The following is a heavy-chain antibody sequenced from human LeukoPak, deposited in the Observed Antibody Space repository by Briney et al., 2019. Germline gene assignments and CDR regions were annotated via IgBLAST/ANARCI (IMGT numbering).Heavy chain of an antibody. Sequence: SETLSRTCTVSGGSISSYYWSWIRQPAGKGLEWIGRIYTSGSTNYNPSLKSRVTMSVDTSKNQFSLKLSSVTAADTAVYYCARAAYSSSYYYYGMDVWGQGTTVTVSS. CDR3: ARAAYSSSYYYYGMDV. D-gene: IGHD6-6*01. CDR2: IYTSGST. CDR1: GGSISSYY. J-gene: IGHJ6*02. V-gene: IGHV4-4*07.